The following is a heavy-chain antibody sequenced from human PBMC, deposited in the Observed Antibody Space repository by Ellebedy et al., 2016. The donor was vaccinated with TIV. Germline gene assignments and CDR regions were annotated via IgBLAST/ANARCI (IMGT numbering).Heavy chain of an antibody. CDR3: AKEQTNHYFDA. D-gene: IGHD1-14*01. Sequence: GESLKISCAASGFPFSTYAMHWVRQPPGKGLEWVAALSYDGSTQFYADSVKGRFTISRDNSKNTLYLQMNSLRADDAAVYYCAKEQTNHYFDAWGQGTLVTVSS. J-gene: IGHJ4*02. CDR1: GFPFSTYA. V-gene: IGHV3-30-3*01. CDR2: LSYDGSTQ.